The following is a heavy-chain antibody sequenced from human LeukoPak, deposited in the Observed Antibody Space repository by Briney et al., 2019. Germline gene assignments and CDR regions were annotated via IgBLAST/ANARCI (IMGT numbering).Heavy chain of an antibody. CDR3: ARVDAVAGTYYYYGMDV. CDR2: INPNSGGT. V-gene: IGHV1-2*02. J-gene: IGHJ6*02. Sequence: GASVKVSCKASGYTFTGYYMHWVRQAPGQGLEWMGWINPNSGGTNYAQKFQGRVTMTRDTSISTAYMELSRLRSDDTAVYHCARVDAVAGTYYYYGMDVWGQGTTVTVSS. D-gene: IGHD6-19*01. CDR1: GYTFTGYY.